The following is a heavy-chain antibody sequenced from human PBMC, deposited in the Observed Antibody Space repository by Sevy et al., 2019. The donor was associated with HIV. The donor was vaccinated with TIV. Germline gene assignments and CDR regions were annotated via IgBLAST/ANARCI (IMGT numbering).Heavy chain of an antibody. V-gene: IGHV3-23*01. CDR3: ALGGYYYDSSGYYTLDY. CDR2: ISGSGGST. Sequence: GGSLRLSCAASGFTFSSYAMNWVRQGPGKGLERVSGISGSGGSTYYADSVKGRFTISKDISKNTLYLQMNSLRAEDTALYYCALGGYYYDSSGYYTLDYWGQGTRVTVSS. CDR1: GFTFSSYA. J-gene: IGHJ4*02. D-gene: IGHD3-22*01.